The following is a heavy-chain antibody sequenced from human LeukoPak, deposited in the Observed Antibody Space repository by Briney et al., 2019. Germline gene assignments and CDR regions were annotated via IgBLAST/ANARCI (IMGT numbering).Heavy chain of an antibody. CDR1: GYTFTGYY. CDR2: INPNSGGT. D-gene: IGHD3-9*01. J-gene: IGHJ6*02. Sequence: ASVKVSCKASGYTFTGYYMHWVRQAPGQRLEWMGWINPNSGGTNYAQKFQGRVTMTRDTSISTAYMELSRLRSDDTAVYYCARSITELRYFDWLLLYYYYGMDVWGQGTTVTVSS. V-gene: IGHV1-2*02. CDR3: ARSITELRYFDWLLLYYYYGMDV.